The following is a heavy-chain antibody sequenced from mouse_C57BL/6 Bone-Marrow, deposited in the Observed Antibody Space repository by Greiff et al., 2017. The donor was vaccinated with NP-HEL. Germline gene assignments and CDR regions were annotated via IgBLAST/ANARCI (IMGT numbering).Heavy chain of an antibody. D-gene: IGHD2-4*01. CDR3: GRGKLRDYFDY. CDR1: GYTFTDYN. CDR2: INPNNGGT. Sequence: EVQLQQSGPELVKPGASVKMSCKASGYTFTDYNMHWVKQSHGKSLEWIGYINPNNGGTSYNQKFKGKATLTVNKSSSTAYMELRSLTSEDSAVYYCGRGKLRDYFDYWGQGTTLTVSS. V-gene: IGHV1-22*01. J-gene: IGHJ2*01.